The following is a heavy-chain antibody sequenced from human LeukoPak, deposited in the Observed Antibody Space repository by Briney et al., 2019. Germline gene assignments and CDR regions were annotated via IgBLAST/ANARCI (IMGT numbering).Heavy chain of an antibody. CDR2: ISAYSGNT. D-gene: IGHD3-22*01. J-gene: IGHJ5*02. CDR1: GYTFTSYG. CDR3: ARDRPTTYYYDSSGPPFDP. V-gene: IGHV1-18*01. Sequence: ASVKVSCKASGYTFTSYGISWVRQAPGQGLEWMGWISAYSGNTNYAQKLQGRVTMTTDTSTSTAYMELRSLRSDDTAVYYCARDRPTTYYYDSSGPPFDPWGQGTLVTVSS.